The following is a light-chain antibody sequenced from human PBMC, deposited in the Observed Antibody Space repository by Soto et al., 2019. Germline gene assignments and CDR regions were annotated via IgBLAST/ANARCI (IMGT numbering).Light chain of an antibody. CDR3: QQYNNWPPIT. V-gene: IGKV3-20*01. Sequence: ELVFTQSPGTLSLSPGARATLSCRASQSVTSSFLAWYQQKPGQAPRLLIYGASRRATGIPDRFSGSGSGADFTLPISGLEPEDFAAYYGQQYNNWPPITFGQGTRLEIK. CDR2: GAS. J-gene: IGKJ5*01. CDR1: QSVTSSF.